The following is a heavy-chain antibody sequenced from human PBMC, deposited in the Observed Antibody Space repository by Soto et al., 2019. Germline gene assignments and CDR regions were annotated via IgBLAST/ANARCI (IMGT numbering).Heavy chain of an antibody. Sequence: GESLKISCKGSGYSFTSYCISWVRQMPGKGLVWMGRIEPSDPYTNYSPSFQGHVTISADKSISTAYLQWSSLKASDTAMYYCARHSYYYYGMDVWGQGTTVTVSS. CDR2: IEPSDPYT. J-gene: IGHJ6*02. V-gene: IGHV5-10-1*01. CDR3: ARHSYYYYGMDV. CDR1: GYSFTSYC.